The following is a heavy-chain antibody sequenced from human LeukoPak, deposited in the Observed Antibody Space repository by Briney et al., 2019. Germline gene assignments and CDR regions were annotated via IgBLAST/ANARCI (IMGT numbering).Heavy chain of an antibody. D-gene: IGHD3-10*01. Sequence: GGSLRLSCSASGFPFSSYSMNWVRQAPGKGLEWVSYIDSSSSTIYYADSVKGRFAISRDNAKNSLYLQMNSLKTEDTAVYYCARESGGGVLGYFDLWGRGTLVSVSS. J-gene: IGHJ2*01. V-gene: IGHV3-48*04. CDR2: IDSSSSTI. CDR1: GFPFSSYS. CDR3: ARESGGGVLGYFDL.